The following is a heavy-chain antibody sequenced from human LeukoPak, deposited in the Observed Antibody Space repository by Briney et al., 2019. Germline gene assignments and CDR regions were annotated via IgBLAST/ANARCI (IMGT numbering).Heavy chain of an antibody. CDR2: ICGSGGST. V-gene: IGHV3-23*01. CDR3: AKAGGWFGELLQSSADNWFDP. D-gene: IGHD3-10*01. J-gene: IGHJ5*02. Sequence: GGSLRLSCAASGVTFSNYAMSWVRQAPGKGLECGSVICGSGGSTYHADTAKGRVTISRDNPKNTLYLQMNSLRAEDTAVYYCAKAGGWFGELLQSSADNWFDPWGQGTLVTVSS. CDR1: GVTFSNYA.